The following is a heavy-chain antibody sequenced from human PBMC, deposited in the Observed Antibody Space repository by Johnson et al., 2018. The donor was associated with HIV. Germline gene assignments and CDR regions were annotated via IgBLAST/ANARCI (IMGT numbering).Heavy chain of an antibody. CDR2: ISSRGIPI. V-gene: IGHV3-11*04. CDR3: ARVEPIRRAIDAFDI. Sequence: QVQLVESGGGLVKPGGSLRLSCAASGFTFSDYYMSWIRQAPGKGLEWVSYISSRGIPIYYADSVKGRFTVSRDNAKNSLYLQLNSLRAEDTAVYYCARVEPIRRAIDAFDIWGQGTMVTVSS. J-gene: IGHJ3*02. CDR1: GFTFSDYY.